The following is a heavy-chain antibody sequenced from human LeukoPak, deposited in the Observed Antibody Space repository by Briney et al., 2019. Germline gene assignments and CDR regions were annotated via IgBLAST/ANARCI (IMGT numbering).Heavy chain of an antibody. Sequence: GGSLRLSCAASGFTLSDYYMSWIRQAPGKGLEWVSYISSSGSTIYYADSVKGRFTISRDNAKNSLYLQMNSLRAEDTAVYYCARVRGRSSGYYYLDYWGQGTLVTVSS. CDR2: ISSSGSTI. CDR3: ARVRGRSSGYYYLDY. CDR1: GFTLSDYY. J-gene: IGHJ4*02. D-gene: IGHD3-22*01. V-gene: IGHV3-11*01.